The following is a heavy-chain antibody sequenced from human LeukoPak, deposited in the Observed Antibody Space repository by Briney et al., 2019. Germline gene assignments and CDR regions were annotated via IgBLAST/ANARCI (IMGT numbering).Heavy chain of an antibody. CDR2: IYYSGST. CDR3: ARSYGGNRWHGFDI. CDR1: GGSISSDY. Sequence: SETLSLTCTVSGGSISSDYWSWLRQPPGEGLEWIGYIYYSGSTNYNPSLKSRVTISVDTSKNQFSLKLSSVAAADTAVYYCARSYGGNRWHGFDIWGQGTMVTVSS. J-gene: IGHJ3*02. D-gene: IGHD4-23*01. V-gene: IGHV4-59*01.